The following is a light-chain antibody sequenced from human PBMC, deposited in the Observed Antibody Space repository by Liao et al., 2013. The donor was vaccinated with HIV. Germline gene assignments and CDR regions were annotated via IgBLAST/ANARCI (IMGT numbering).Light chain of an antibody. J-gene: IGLJ2*01. CDR2: QDN. CDR3: QAWDSSTGV. CDR1: KIGSES. V-gene: IGLV3-21*01. Sequence: SYVLTQPASVSVAPGNTATITCGGGKIGSESVHWYQQRSGQAPVLVIYQDNKRPSGIPERFSGSNSGNTANLTISGTQTMDEADYYCQAWDSSTGVFGGGTKLTVL.